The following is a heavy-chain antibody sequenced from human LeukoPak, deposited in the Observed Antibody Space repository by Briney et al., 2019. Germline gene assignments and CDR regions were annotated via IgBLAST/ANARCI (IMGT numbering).Heavy chain of an antibody. V-gene: IGHV4-34*01. CDR3: AQKAGGVFDY. J-gene: IGHJ4*02. D-gene: IGHD1-14*01. CDR1: GGSFSGYY. CDR2: INHSGST. Sequence: SETLSLTCAVYGGSFSGYYWSWIRQPPGKGLEWIGEINHSGSTNYSPSLKSRVTISVDTSKNQFSLKLSSVTAADTAVYYCAQKAGGVFDYWGQGTLVTVSS.